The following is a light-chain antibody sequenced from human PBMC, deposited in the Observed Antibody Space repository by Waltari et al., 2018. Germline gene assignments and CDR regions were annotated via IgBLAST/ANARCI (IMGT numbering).Light chain of an antibody. V-gene: IGLV2-14*03. Sequence: QSALTQPASVSGSPGQSITLSCPGTSSDVGTYDYDSCYQQHPGKAPKLMIYDVTKRPSGIANRFSGSKSGNTASLTISGLQAEDEADYYCSSYTTSSTVYVFGTGTKVTVL. CDR2: DVT. CDR1: SSDVGTYDY. CDR3: SSYTTSSTVYV. J-gene: IGLJ1*01.